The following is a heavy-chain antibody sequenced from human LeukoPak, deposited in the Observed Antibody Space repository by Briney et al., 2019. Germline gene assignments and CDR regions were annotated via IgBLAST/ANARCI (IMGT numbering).Heavy chain of an antibody. CDR1: GGSISSSYW. CDR3: ARGPYSYDSSGAFDI. J-gene: IGHJ3*02. CDR2: IYHSGST. D-gene: IGHD3-22*01. V-gene: IGHV4-4*02. Sequence: SGTLSLTCGVSGGSISSSYWWSWVRQPPGKGLEWIGEIYHSGSTNYNPSLKSRVTISMDKSKNQFSLNLSSVTAADMAVYFCARGPYSYDSSGAFDIWGQGTMVNVSS.